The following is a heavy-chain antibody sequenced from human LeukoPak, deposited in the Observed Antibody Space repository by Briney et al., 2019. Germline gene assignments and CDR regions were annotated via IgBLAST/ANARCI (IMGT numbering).Heavy chain of an antibody. J-gene: IGHJ4*02. V-gene: IGHV4-39*01. CDR2: IYSSGSA. D-gene: IGHD3-3*01. Sequence: SETVSLTCDVSGGSISSSRHYWGWIHQPPGKGLEWIGTIYSSGSAYYNPSLRARVTISVDTSKNQFSLKLDSVTAADTAVYYCARVVRTSGYYSNPKSGSFDFWGQGTLVTVSS. CDR3: ARVVRTSGYYSNPKSGSFDF. CDR1: GGSISSSRHY.